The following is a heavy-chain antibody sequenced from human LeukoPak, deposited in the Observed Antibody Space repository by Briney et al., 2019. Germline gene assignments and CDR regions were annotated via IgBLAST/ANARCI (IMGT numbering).Heavy chain of an antibody. V-gene: IGHV1-8*01. CDR3: ARVWELRFLEWLFIGYAFDI. CDR1: GYTFTSYD. CDR2: MNPNSGNT. J-gene: IGHJ3*02. D-gene: IGHD3-3*01. Sequence: ASVKVSCKASGYTFTSYDINWVRQATGQGLEWMGWMNPNSGNTGYAQKFQGGVTMTRNTSISTAYMELSSLRSEDTAVYYCARVWELRFLEWLFIGYAFDIWGQGTMVTVSS.